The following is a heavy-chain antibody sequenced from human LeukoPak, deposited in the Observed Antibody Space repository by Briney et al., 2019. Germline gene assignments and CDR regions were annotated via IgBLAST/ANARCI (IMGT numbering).Heavy chain of an antibody. D-gene: IGHD6-13*01. Sequence: SETLSFTCTVSGGSISSYYWSWIRQPPGKGLEWIGYTYYSGSTNYNPSLKSRVTISVDTSKNQFSLKLSSVTAADTAVYYCARVADSNSWYYYFYGMDVWGQGTTVTVSS. V-gene: IGHV4-59*01. CDR2: TYYSGST. CDR1: GGSISSYY. CDR3: ARVADSNSWYYYFYGMDV. J-gene: IGHJ6*02.